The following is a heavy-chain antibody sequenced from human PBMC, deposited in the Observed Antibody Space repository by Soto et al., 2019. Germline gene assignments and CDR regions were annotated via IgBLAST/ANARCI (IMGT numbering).Heavy chain of an antibody. CDR1: EFTISSYA. D-gene: IGHD6-19*01. Sequence: GGSVRLSCAASEFTISSYAMHWVRQAPGKGLEWVAVISYDGSSKYNTDSVKGPFTVSRDKSKNTVYLQMHSLIVEDTAVYYCARDAVAMDYWGQGXLVTVYS. CDR2: ISYDGSSK. V-gene: IGHV3-30-3*01. J-gene: IGHJ4*02. CDR3: ARDAVAMDY.